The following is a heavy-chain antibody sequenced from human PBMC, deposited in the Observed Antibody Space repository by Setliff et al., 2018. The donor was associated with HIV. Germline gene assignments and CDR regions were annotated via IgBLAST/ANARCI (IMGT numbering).Heavy chain of an antibody. D-gene: IGHD5-12*01. V-gene: IGHV4-61*01. J-gene: IGHJ4*02. CDR1: GGSINDERYY. CDR3: AKSSPSIGYISDH. CDR2: ISPTGNT. Sequence: SETLSLTCSVSGGSINDERYYWSWIRQPPGKGLEWIGYISPTGNTNYNPSLKSRVTISTDTSKNQFSLNVRSVTAADTAVYFCAKSSPSIGYISDHWGQGTLVTVSS.